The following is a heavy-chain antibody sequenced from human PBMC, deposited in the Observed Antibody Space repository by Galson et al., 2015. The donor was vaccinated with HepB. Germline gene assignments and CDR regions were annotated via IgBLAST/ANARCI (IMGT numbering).Heavy chain of an antibody. CDR3: ARGFTTPGCSSTSCYYWYFDL. J-gene: IGHJ2*01. V-gene: IGHV1-8*01. CDR2: MNPNSGNT. D-gene: IGHD2-2*01. Sequence: SVKVSCKASGYTFTSYDINWVRQATGQGLEWMGWMNPNSGNTGYAQKFQGRVTMTRNTSISTAYMELSSLRSEDTAVYYCARGFTTPGCSSTSCYYWYFDLWGRGTLVTVSS. CDR1: GYTFTSYD.